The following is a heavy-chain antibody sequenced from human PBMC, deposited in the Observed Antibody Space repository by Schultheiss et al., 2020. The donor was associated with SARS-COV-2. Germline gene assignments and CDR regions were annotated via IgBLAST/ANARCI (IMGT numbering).Heavy chain of an antibody. Sequence: GESLKISCAASGFAFSGSGMHWVRQAPGKGLVWVSRINSDGSSTRYADSVKGRFTISRDNAKNMLYLQMNSLRAEDTAVYYCARGQWEMDHYFDYWGQGTLVTVSS. CDR2: INSDGSST. CDR3: ARGQWEMDHYFDY. D-gene: IGHD1-26*01. J-gene: IGHJ4*02. CDR1: GFAFSGSG. V-gene: IGHV3-74*01.